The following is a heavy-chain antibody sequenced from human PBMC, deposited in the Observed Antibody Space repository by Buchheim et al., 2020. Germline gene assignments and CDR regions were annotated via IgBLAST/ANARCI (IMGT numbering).Heavy chain of an antibody. V-gene: IGHV4-34*01. Sequence: QVQLQQWGTRLLKPSETLSLTCAVSGESFSGYFWTWIRQPPGKGLEWIGEINYDGNTNYNPSLKSRVSISVDTPKKRFSLNLSSVSAADTAVYYCARTDYYGLGTRDVWGQGTT. CDR3: ARTDYYGLGTRDV. D-gene: IGHD3-10*01. J-gene: IGHJ6*02. CDR2: INYDGNT. CDR1: GESFSGYF.